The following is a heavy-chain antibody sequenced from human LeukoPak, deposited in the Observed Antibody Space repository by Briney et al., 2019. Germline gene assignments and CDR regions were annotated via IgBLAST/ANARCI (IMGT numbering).Heavy chain of an antibody. J-gene: IGHJ4*02. CDR3: AKDYSSSSEADYFDY. CDR2: ISWNSGSI. CDR1: GFTFDDYA. D-gene: IGHD6-6*01. V-gene: IGHV3-9*01. Sequence: PGRSLRLSCAASGFTFDDYAMHWVRQAPGKGLEWVSGISWNSGSIGYADSVKGRFTISRDNAKNSLYLQMNSLRAEDTALYYCAKDYSSSSEADYFDYWGQGTLVTVSS.